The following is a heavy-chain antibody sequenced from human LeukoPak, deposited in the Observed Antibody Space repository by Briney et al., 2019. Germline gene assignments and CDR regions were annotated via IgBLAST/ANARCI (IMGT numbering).Heavy chain of an antibody. V-gene: IGHV4-34*01. CDR1: GGSLSGYY. CDR2: IHPSGST. J-gene: IGHJ4*02. D-gene: IGHD7-27*01. Sequence: SETLSLTFAVYGGSLSGYYLTWIRRPPGKGLEWIGEIHPSGSTNYNPSFGSRLSISADTSKNQFFLKLNSVTAADTAVYYCSRGEDASKVGNYWGQGTLVTVSS. CDR3: SRGEDASKVGNY.